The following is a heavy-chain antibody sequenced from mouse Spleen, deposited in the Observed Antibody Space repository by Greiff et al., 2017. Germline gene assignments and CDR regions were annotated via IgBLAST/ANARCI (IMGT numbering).Heavy chain of an antibody. Sequence: EVQRVESGGGLVKPGGSLKLSCAASWFTFSSYTMSWVRQTPAKRLEWVATISSGGGNTYYPDSVKGRFTISRDNARNTLYLQMSSLRSEDTAMYYCASYDYVPFAYWGQGTLVTVSA. V-gene: IGHV5-9*04. D-gene: IGHD2-4*01. J-gene: IGHJ3*01. CDR1: WFTFSSYT. CDR3: ASYDYVPFAY. CDR2: ISSGGGNT.